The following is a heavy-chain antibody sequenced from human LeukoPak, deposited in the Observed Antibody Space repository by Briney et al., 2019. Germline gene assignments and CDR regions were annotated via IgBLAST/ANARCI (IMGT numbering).Heavy chain of an antibody. J-gene: IGHJ4*02. CDR1: GGSFSGYY. V-gene: IGHV4-34*01. CDR3: ARGGGYGDYSEKIDY. CDR2: INHSGST. D-gene: IGHD4-17*01. Sequence: KASETLSLTCAVYGGSFSGYYWSWIRQPPGKGLEWIGEINHSGSTNYNPSLKSRVTISVDTSKNQFSLKLSSVTAADTAVYYCARGGGYGDYSEKIDYWGRGTLVTVSS.